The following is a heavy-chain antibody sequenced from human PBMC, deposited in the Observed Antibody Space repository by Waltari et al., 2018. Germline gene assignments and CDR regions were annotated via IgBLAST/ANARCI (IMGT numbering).Heavy chain of an antibody. V-gene: IGHV3-23*01. J-gene: IGHJ3*02. CDR1: GFTFSSYA. D-gene: IGHD3-10*01. CDR2: ISGRGGST. CDR3: AKDLLLWYGAFDI. Sequence: EVQLLESGGGLVQPGGSLRLSCAASGFTFSSYAMSWVRQAPGKGLEWVSGISGRGGSTYYADSVKGWFTISRDNSKNTLYLQMNSLRAEDTALFYCAKDLLLWYGAFDIWGQGTVVTVSS.